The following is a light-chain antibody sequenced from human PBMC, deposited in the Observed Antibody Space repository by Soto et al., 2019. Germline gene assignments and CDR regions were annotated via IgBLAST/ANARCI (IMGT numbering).Light chain of an antibody. CDR2: DVS. V-gene: IGLV2-14*01. CDR1: SSDVGGYNY. Sequence: QSALTQPASVSVSPGQSITISCTGTSSDVGGYNYVSWYQQHPGKAPKLMIYDVSNRHSGVSNRFSGSKSGNTASLTISGLQAEDEADYYCSSYTSSSTLGVFGGGTKLTV. CDR3: SSYTSSSTLGV. J-gene: IGLJ2*01.